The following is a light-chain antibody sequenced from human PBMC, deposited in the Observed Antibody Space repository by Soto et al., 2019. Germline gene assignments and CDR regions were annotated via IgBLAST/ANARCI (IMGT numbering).Light chain of an antibody. Sequence: QAASVSGSPGQSITISCTGTSSDVGGYNYVSWYQQHPGQVPKLTIYEVTNRPSGVSSRFSGAKSGNTASLTISGLQAEDEAEYYCSSYTNSDTWVFGGGTKLTVL. J-gene: IGLJ3*02. CDR1: SSDVGGYNY. V-gene: IGLV2-14*01. CDR3: SSYTNSDTWV. CDR2: EVT.